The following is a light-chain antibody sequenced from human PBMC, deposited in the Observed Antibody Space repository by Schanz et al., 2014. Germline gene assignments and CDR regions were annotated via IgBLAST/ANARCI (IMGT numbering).Light chain of an antibody. V-gene: IGLV2-8*01. Sequence: QSALTQPPSASGSPGQSVTISCTGTSSDVGAYNYVSWYQQHPGKAPKLIISDVTRRPSGVPDRFSGSKSDNTASLTISGLRAEDEADYYCGSYTTYRTWVFGGGTKLTVL. CDR2: DVT. J-gene: IGLJ3*02. CDR1: SSDVGAYNY. CDR3: GSYTTYRTWV.